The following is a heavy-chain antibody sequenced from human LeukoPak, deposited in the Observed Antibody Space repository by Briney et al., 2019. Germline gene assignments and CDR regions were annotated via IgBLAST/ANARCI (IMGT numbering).Heavy chain of an antibody. J-gene: IGHJ3*02. Sequence: GASVTVSCKASGYTFTGYYMHWVRHAPGQGLEWMGWINPNSGATNYAQKLQGRVTMTTVTSSTTAYMVLRNLRSVDTAVYYCEGWDSSARDAFDIWGQGTMVTVSS. CDR3: EGWDSSARDAFDI. CDR1: GYTFTGYY. CDR2: INPNSGAT. D-gene: IGHD3-22*01. V-gene: IGHV1-2*02.